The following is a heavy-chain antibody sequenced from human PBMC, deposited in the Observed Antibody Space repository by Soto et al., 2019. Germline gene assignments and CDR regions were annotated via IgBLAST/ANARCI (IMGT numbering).Heavy chain of an antibody. CDR2: TDATGRTT. Sequence: PGGSLRLSCAASGFNFNIYAMTWVRQAPGKGLEWVSTTDATGRTTYYADSVKGRFTVSRDNSKNTLDLQMSNLRAEDTAVYYCATVHNTSRSFDYWGQGTLVTVSS. V-gene: IGHV3-23*01. J-gene: IGHJ4*02. CDR3: ATVHNTSRSFDY. CDR1: GFNFNIYA. D-gene: IGHD1-20*01.